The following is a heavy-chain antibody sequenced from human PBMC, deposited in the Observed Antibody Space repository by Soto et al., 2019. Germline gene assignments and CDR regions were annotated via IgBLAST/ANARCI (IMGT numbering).Heavy chain of an antibody. D-gene: IGHD6-19*01. CDR2: ISYDGSNK. CDR1: GFTFSSFG. Sequence: QVQLVESGGGVVQPWRSLRLSCAASGFTFSSFGMHWVRQAPGKGLEWVAVISYDGSNKYYADSVKGRFPISRDNSKNTLDLQMNSLRAEDTAVYYCAKARSGWYHDYWGQGTLVTVSS. CDR3: AKARSGWYHDY. J-gene: IGHJ4*02. V-gene: IGHV3-30*18.